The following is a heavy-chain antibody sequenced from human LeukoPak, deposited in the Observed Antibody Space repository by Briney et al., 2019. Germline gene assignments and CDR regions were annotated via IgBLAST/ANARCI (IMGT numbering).Heavy chain of an antibody. CDR3: ARTLYIAAAPGGFDY. V-gene: IGHV1-2*02. CDR1: GYTFTGYY. Sequence: GASVRVSCKASGYTFTGYYMHWVRQAPGQGLEWMGWINPNSGGTNYAQKFQDRVTMTRDTSISTVYMELSRLRSDDTAVYYCARTLYIAAAPGGFDYWGQGTLVTVSS. CDR2: INPNSGGT. D-gene: IGHD6-13*01. J-gene: IGHJ4*02.